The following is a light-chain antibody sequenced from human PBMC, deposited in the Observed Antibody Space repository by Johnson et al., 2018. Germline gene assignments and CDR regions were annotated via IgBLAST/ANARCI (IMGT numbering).Light chain of an antibody. J-gene: IGLJ1*01. V-gene: IGLV1-51*02. CDR3: GTWDSSLSAGNV. Sequence: QSVLTQPPSVSAAPGQKVTISCSGSSSNIGNNYVSWYQQLPGTAPKLLIHENNKRPSGIPDRFSGSKSGTSATLGITGLQTRDEADYYCGTWDSSLSAGNVFGTGTKVTVL. CDR1: SSNIGNNY. CDR2: ENN.